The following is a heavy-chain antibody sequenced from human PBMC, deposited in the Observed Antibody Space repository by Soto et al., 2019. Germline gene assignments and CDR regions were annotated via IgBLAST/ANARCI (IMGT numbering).Heavy chain of an antibody. CDR2: VSRAGTYT. CDR1: GFTFSSYA. J-gene: IGHJ5*02. CDR3: VKYTVTEDLGES. Sequence: EVQLLESGGDVVRPAGSLRLSCAASGFTFSSYAMGWIRQAPGKGLEWVAGVSRAGTYTFYADSVRGRFSISRDNSRDTVDLYMNALRGDDTAVYFCVKYTVTEDLGESWGQGTLVSVSS. V-gene: IGHV3-23*01. D-gene: IGHD3-16*01.